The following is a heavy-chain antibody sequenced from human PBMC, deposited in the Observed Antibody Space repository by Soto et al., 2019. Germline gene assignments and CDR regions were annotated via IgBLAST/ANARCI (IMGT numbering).Heavy chain of an antibody. CDR3: ARAVVDDFWSGHIQFDY. Sequence: QVQLVQSGAEVKKPGASVKVSCKASGYTFTSYYIHWVRQAPGQGLEWMGIINPSGGSTNYAQKFQGRDTMTRDTSKSTVYMELSSLRSEYTAVYYCARAVVDDFWSGHIQFDYWGQRTLVTVSS. CDR2: INPSGGST. CDR1: GYTFTSYY. J-gene: IGHJ4*02. D-gene: IGHD3-3*01. V-gene: IGHV1-46*01.